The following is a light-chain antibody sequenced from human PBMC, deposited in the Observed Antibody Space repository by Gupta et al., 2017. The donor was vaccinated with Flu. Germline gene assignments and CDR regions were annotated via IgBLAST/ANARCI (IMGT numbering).Light chain of an antibody. Sequence: THPPSASGSPGQSVIISCTGTSNDVGSYSRVSWYLQLTGKAPKLILYGVTERPSGVPDLFSGSKSGNMASLTISGLQADDDGDYYCSSHAGRVTWVFGTGTTVTVL. CDR1: SNDVGSYSR. CDR2: GVT. J-gene: IGLJ1*01. CDR3: SSHAGRVTWV. V-gene: IGLV2-11*01.